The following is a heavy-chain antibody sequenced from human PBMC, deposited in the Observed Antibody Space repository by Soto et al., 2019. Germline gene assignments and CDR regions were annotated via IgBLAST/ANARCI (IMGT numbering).Heavy chain of an antibody. J-gene: IGHJ4*02. D-gene: IGHD2-15*01. Sequence: GGSLRLSCAASGFTFSSYAMSWVRQAPGKGLEWVSAISGSGGSTYYADSVKGRFTISRDNSKNTLYLQMNSLRAEDTAVYYCAKKVWPDIVVVVAANLFDYWGQGTLVTVSS. CDR1: GFTFSSYA. V-gene: IGHV3-23*01. CDR2: ISGSGGST. CDR3: AKKVWPDIVVVVAANLFDY.